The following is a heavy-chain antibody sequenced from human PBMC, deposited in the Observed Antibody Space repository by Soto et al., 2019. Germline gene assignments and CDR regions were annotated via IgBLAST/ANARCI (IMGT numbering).Heavy chain of an antibody. Sequence: PGESLKISCKGSGYSFTSYWISWVRQMPGKGLEWMGRIDPSDSYTNYSPSFQGHVTISADKSISTAYLQWSSLKASDTAMYYCARRGTQYDSSGYFYYYYGMDVWGQGTTATVSS. V-gene: IGHV5-10-1*01. CDR3: ARRGTQYDSSGYFYYYYGMDV. CDR2: IDPSDSYT. J-gene: IGHJ6*02. D-gene: IGHD3-22*01. CDR1: GYSFTSYW.